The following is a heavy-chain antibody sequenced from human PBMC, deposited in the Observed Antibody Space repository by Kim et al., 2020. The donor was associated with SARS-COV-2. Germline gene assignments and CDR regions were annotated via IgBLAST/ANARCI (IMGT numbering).Heavy chain of an antibody. J-gene: IGHJ3*02. CDR2: ITKNSATI. D-gene: IGHD3-16*01. CDR3: VRDRWGGSCGI. CDR1: GFTFSAYD. V-gene: IGHV3-48*02. Sequence: GGSLRLSCATSGFTFSAYDMNWVRLSPGKGLEWLSFITKNSATIYYADSVMGRFTISRDNAKNSLYLQMNSLRDEDTGVYYGVRDRWGGSCGIWGQGTMVTAS.